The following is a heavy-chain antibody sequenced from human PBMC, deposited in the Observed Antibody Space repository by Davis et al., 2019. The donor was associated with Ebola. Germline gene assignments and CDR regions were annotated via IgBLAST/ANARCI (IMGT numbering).Heavy chain of an antibody. CDR3: AGNYDNLTGTPFDY. CDR2: ISGSSGST. CDR1: GFTFSSYA. V-gene: IGHV3-23*01. Sequence: GESLKISCAASGFTFSSYAMSWVRQAPGKGLEWVSAISGSSGSTYYADSVKGRFTISRDNSKNTVYLQMNSLRAEDTAVYYCAGNYDNLTGTPFDYWGQGTLVTVSS. D-gene: IGHD3-9*01. J-gene: IGHJ4*02.